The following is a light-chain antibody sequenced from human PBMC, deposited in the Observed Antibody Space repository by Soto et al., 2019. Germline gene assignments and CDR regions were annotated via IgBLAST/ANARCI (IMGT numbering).Light chain of an antibody. CDR3: ISYTSSSTSWD. Sequence: QSALTQPASVSGSPGQSITISCTGTSSDVGGYNYVSWYQQHPGKAPKLMIYDVSNRPSGVSNRFSGSKSGNTASLTISGLQAEDEADYYCISYTSSSTSWDFGTGTKLTVL. J-gene: IGLJ1*01. CDR2: DVS. CDR1: SSDVGGYNY. V-gene: IGLV2-14*01.